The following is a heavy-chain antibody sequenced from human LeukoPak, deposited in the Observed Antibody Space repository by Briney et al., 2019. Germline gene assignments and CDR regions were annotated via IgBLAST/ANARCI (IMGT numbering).Heavy chain of an antibody. CDR3: ARGQEQPKDY. D-gene: IGHD6-13*01. V-gene: IGHV4-34*01. CDR2: INHSGST. CDR1: GGSFSGYY. Sequence: SETLSLTCAVYGGSFSGYYWSWIRQPPGKGPEWIGEINHSGSTNYNPSLKSRVTISVDTSKNQFSLKLSSVTAADTAVYYRARGQEQPKDYWGQGTLVTVSS. J-gene: IGHJ4*02.